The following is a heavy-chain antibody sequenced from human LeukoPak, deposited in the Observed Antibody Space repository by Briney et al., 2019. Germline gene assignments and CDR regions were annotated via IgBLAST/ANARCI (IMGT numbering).Heavy chain of an antibody. D-gene: IGHD3-10*01. Sequence: ASVKVSCKASGYTFTDYYMHWVRQAPGQGLEWMGWINPKSGGRSYAQRFQGRVTMTRDTSISTAYMELSRLRSDDTAVYYCARVTGDELWFGVPADYWGQGTLVTVSS. CDR1: GYTFTDYY. V-gene: IGHV1-2*02. J-gene: IGHJ4*02. CDR3: ARVTGDELWFGVPADY. CDR2: INPKSGGR.